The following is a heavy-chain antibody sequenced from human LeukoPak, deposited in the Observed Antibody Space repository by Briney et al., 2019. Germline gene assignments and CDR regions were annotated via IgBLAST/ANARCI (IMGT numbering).Heavy chain of an antibody. CDR2: ISSSGSTI. J-gene: IGHJ4*02. V-gene: IGHV3-48*04. D-gene: IGHD3-22*01. CDR3: ARDERHYDSSGYYSKLFDY. Sequence: GGSLRLSCAASGFTFSSYSMNWVRQAPGKGLEWVSSISSSGSTIYYADSVKGRFTISRDNAKNSLYLQMNSLRAEDTAVYYCARDERHYDSSGYYSKLFDYWGQGTLVTVSS. CDR1: GFTFSSYS.